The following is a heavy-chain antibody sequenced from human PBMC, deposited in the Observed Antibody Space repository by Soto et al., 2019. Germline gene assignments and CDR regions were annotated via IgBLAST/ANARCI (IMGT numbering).Heavy chain of an antibody. D-gene: IGHD3-10*01. Sequence: GASVKVSCKASGYTFTYRYLHWVRQAPGQGLEWMGWINPNSGGTNYAQKFQGWVTMTRDTSISTAYMELSRLRSDDTAVYYCARGDSGRYYYYYGMDVWGQGTTVTVSS. CDR3: ARGDSGRYYYYYGMDV. CDR1: GYTFTYRY. J-gene: IGHJ6*02. V-gene: IGHV1-2*04. CDR2: INPNSGGT.